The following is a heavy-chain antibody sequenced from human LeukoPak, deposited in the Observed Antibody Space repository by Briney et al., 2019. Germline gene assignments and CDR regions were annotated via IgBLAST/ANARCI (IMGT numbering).Heavy chain of an antibody. Sequence: SGGSLRLSCAASGFTFSTFAMSWVRQDPGRGLEWVSSITGAGSTTYYPESVKGRFTISRDSSKNTLYLQMNSLRVEDTAVYFCVRDRNYFEALQRSYWGQGTLVTVSS. D-gene: IGHD1-7*01. CDR2: ITGAGSTT. CDR3: VRDRNYFEALQRSY. V-gene: IGHV3-23*01. CDR1: GFTFSTFA. J-gene: IGHJ4*02.